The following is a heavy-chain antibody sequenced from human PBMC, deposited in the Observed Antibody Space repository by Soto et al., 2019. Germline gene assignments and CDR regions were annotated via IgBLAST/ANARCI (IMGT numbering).Heavy chain of an antibody. CDR2: MNPNSGNT. CDR1: GYTFTSYD. Sequence: QVQLVQSGAEVKKPGASVKVSCKASGYTFTSYDINWVRQATGQGLEWMGWMNPNSGNTGYAQKFQGRVTMTRNTSLSTAYMELSSLRSEDTAVYYCASTGYCSGGSYYAWYFDLWGRGTLVTVSS. D-gene: IGHD2-15*01. V-gene: IGHV1-8*01. J-gene: IGHJ2*01. CDR3: ASTGYCSGGSYYAWYFDL.